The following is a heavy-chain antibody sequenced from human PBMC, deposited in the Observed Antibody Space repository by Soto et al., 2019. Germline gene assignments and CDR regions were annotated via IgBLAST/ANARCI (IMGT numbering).Heavy chain of an antibody. CDR1: GVSINSGGYY. D-gene: IGHD3-10*01. V-gene: IGHV4-31*03. CDR3: ARNYYTRKVHGY. CDR2: INYSGST. Sequence: TLSLTCTVSGVSINSGGYYCSWIRQHPGKGLEWIGYINYSGSTNYNPSLKSRVIISRDTSKNQLSLNLSSVTAADTAIYYCARNYYTRKVHGYWGQGTLVSVSS. J-gene: IGHJ4*02.